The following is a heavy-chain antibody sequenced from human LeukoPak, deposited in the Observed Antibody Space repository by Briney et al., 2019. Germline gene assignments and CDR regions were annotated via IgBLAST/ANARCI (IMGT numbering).Heavy chain of an antibody. D-gene: IGHD3-16*01. Sequence: SETLSLTCTVSGGPISNNFYYWGWIRQPPRKGLEWIGSIYYSGSTFYNPSLQSRVTVSIDTSNSQLSLSLTSVTAADTAVYYCARTLRLGELWDWGQGSLVTVSS. CDR3: ARTLRLGELWD. CDR2: IYYSGST. CDR1: GGPISNNFYY. J-gene: IGHJ4*02. V-gene: IGHV4-39*01.